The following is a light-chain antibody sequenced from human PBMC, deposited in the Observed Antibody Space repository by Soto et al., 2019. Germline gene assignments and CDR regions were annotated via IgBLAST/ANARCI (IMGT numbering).Light chain of an antibody. V-gene: IGLV1-44*01. CDR2: RDD. J-gene: IGLJ2*01. Sequence: VLPQPPSGTGAPREGVTVSCSGGSSNIGNNPVNWYQQLPGAGPKLLIYRDDQRPSGVPDRFSGSKSDASASLAISGLQSEDEADYFCATWDDGLGAPLFGGGTQLTVL. CDR3: ATWDDGLGAPL. CDR1: SSNIGNNP.